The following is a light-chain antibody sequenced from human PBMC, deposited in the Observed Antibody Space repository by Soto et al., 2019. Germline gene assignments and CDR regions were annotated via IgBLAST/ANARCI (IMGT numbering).Light chain of an antibody. CDR1: QSVLYSSNNKNY. CDR3: QQYNNWLWT. CDR2: GAS. J-gene: IGKJ1*01. Sequence: DIVMTQSPDSLAVSLGERATINCKSSQSVLYSSNNKNYLTWYQQKPGQAPRLLIYGASTRATGIPGRFSGSGYGTEFTLTISSLQSEDFAVYYCQQYNNWLWTFGQGTKVEIK. V-gene: IGKV4-1*01.